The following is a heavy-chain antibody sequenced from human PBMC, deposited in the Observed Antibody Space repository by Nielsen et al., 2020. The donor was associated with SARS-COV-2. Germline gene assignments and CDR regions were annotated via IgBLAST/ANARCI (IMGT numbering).Heavy chain of an antibody. Sequence: GESLKISCAASGFTFSDYAMAWVRQAPGKGLEWVSVIKTSGGSTYYADSVKGWCTISRDNSKNTLYLQMNSLSAEDTAVYYCVRVRDDGYYYDTGPYDYWGQGALVTVSS. CDR2: IKTSGGST. D-gene: IGHD3-22*01. V-gene: IGHV3-23*01. CDR3: VRVRDDGYYYDTGPYDY. J-gene: IGHJ4*02. CDR1: GFTFSDYA.